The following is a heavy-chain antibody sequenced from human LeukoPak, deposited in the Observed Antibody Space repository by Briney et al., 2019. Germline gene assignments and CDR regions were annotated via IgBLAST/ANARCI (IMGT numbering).Heavy chain of an antibody. CDR2: ISSSGSTI. D-gene: IGHD1-26*01. J-gene: IGHJ4*02. V-gene: IGHV3-11*04. Sequence: GGSLKLSCAASGFTFSDYYMSCIRQAPGKGLEWVSYISSSGSTIYYADSVKGRFTISRDNAKNSLYLQMNSLRAEDMAVYYCARDLSSGSRGQGVFDYWGQGTLVTVSS. CDR1: GFTFSDYY. CDR3: ARDLSSGSRGQGVFDY.